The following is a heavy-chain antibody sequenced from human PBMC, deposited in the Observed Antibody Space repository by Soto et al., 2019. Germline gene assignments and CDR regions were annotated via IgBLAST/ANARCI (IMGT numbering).Heavy chain of an antibody. D-gene: IGHD4-17*01. Sequence: EVQLLESVGGLVQPGGSLRLSCAASGFTFSSYAMSWVRQAPGKGLEWVSAISGSGGSTYYADSVKGRFTISRDNSKNTLYLQMNSLRAEDTAVYYCAKDHYGDYELFGYWGQGTLVTVSS. CDR3: AKDHYGDYELFGY. CDR1: GFTFSSYA. V-gene: IGHV3-23*01. J-gene: IGHJ4*02. CDR2: ISGSGGST.